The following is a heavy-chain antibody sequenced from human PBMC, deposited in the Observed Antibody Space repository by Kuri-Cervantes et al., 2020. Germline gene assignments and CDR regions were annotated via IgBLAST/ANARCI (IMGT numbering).Heavy chain of an antibody. Sequence: LSLTCAASGFTFDDYAMHWVRQAPGKGLEWVSGISWNSGSIGYADSVKGRFTISRDNAKNSLYLQMNSLRAEDTAVYYCARDQGDEGSTTYYYYGMDVWGQGTTVTVSS. J-gene: IGHJ6*02. D-gene: IGHD6-13*01. V-gene: IGHV3-9*01. CDR2: ISWNSGSI. CDR1: GFTFDDYA. CDR3: ARDQGDEGSTTYYYYGMDV.